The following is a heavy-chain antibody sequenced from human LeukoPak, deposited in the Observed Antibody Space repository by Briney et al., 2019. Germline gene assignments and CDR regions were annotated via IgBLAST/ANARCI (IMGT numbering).Heavy chain of an antibody. J-gene: IGHJ4*02. CDR1: GGTFNNYT. D-gene: IGHD6-19*01. V-gene: IGHV1-69*05. Sequence: SVRVSCKASGGTFNNYTIIWVRQAPGQGLEWMGGIIPIFGTANYAQKFQGRVTMTRDMSTSTVYMELSSLRSEDTAVYYCARDRDSSGWYGYFDYWGQGTLVTVSS. CDR2: IIPIFGTA. CDR3: ARDRDSSGWYGYFDY.